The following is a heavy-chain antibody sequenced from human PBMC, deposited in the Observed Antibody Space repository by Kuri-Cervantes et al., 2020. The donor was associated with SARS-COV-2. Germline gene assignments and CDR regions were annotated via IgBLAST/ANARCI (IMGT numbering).Heavy chain of an antibody. J-gene: IGHJ6*03. D-gene: IGHD2-2*01. Sequence: GESLKISCAASGFTFSSYAMHWVRQAPGKGLEYVSAISSNGGSTYYANSVKGRFTISRDNSKNTLYLQMNSLRAEDTAVYYCAKPKPTFIVVPAASYYYMDVWGKGTTVTVSS. CDR2: ISSNGGST. CDR3: AKPKPTFIVVPAASYYYMDV. V-gene: IGHV3-64*01. CDR1: GFTFSSYA.